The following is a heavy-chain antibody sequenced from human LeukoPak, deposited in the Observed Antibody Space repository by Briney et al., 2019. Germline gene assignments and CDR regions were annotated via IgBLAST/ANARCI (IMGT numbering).Heavy chain of an antibody. V-gene: IGHV3-33*01. Sequence: GSLRLSCAASGFTFSSYGMHWVRQAPGKGLEWVAVIWYDGSNKYYADSVKGRFTISRDNSKNTLYLQMNSLRAEDTAVYYCARAMMIESRFLEMDVWGQGTTVTVSS. D-gene: IGHD3-3*01. CDR3: ARAMMIESRFLEMDV. J-gene: IGHJ6*02. CDR1: GFTFSSYG. CDR2: IWYDGSNK.